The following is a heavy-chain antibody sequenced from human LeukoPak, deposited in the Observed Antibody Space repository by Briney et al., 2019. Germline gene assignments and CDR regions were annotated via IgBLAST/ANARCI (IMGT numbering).Heavy chain of an antibody. CDR2: ISAYNGNT. CDR3: ANGEGWIVVGPVGGY. J-gene: IGHJ4*02. D-gene: IGHD3-22*01. Sequence: ASVKVSCKASGYTFTSYGISWVRQAPGQGLEWMGWISAYNGNTRYAQNLQGRVTLTTDTSTSTAYMEVRSLRSDDTAVYYCANGEGWIVVGPVGGYWGQGTLVTVSS. V-gene: IGHV1-18*01. CDR1: GYTFTSYG.